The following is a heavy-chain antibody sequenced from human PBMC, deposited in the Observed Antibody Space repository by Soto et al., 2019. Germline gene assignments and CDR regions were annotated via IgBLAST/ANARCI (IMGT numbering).Heavy chain of an antibody. J-gene: IGHJ4*02. CDR2: IYPGDSDT. CDR3: ASLPDGAYTSGRYYLDY. CDR1: GYSFTSYW. D-gene: IGHD5-18*01. V-gene: IGHV5-51*01. Sequence: PGESLKISCKASGYSFTSYWIGWVRQMPGKGLEWMGIIYPGDSDTRYSPSFQGQVTISADKSIATAYLQWSSLKASDTAMYYCASLPDGAYTSGRYYLDYWGQGTLVTVSS.